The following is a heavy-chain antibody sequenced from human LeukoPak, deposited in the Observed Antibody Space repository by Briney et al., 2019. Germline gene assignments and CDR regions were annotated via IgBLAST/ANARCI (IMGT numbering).Heavy chain of an antibody. J-gene: IGHJ3*02. CDR1: GGSISSSSYY. CDR3: ASSGGGFRTYYYGSGRSRAFDI. V-gene: IGHV4-39*01. D-gene: IGHD3-10*01. CDR2: IYYSGST. Sequence: PSETLSLTCSVSGGSISSSSYYWGWIRQPPGKGLEWIGSIYYSGSTYYNPSLKSRVTISVDTSKNQFSLKLSSVTAADTAVYYCASSGGGFRTYYYGSGRSRAFDIWGQGTMVTVSS.